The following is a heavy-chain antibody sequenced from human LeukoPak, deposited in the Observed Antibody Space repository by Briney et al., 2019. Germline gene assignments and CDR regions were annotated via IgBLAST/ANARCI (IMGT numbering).Heavy chain of an antibody. J-gene: IGHJ4*02. CDR3: ARHQAVVVPADD. CDR1: GYNFTSYW. Sequence: PGASLQISCKGSGYNFTSYWIGWVRQLPGKALEWMGIIYPGDSDTRYSPSFQGQVTISADKSISTAYLQRSSLKASDTAMYYCARHQAVVVPADDWGQGTLVTVSS. D-gene: IGHD2-2*01. CDR2: IYPGDSDT. V-gene: IGHV5-51*01.